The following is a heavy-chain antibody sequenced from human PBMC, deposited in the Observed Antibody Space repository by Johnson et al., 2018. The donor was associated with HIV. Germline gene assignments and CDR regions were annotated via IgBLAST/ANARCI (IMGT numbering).Heavy chain of an antibody. CDR2: ISYDGSNK. J-gene: IGHJ3*02. V-gene: IGHV3-30*04. Sequence: QVQLVESGGGLVQPGGSLRLSCAASRFTFSSYAMHWVRQAPGKGLEWVAVISYDGSNKYYADSVKGRFTISRDNSKNTLYLQMNSLRAEDTAVYYCARDHRAYCGGDCYSDAFDIGGQGTMVTVAS. CDR1: RFTFSSYA. D-gene: IGHD2-21*02. CDR3: ARDHRAYCGGDCYSDAFDI.